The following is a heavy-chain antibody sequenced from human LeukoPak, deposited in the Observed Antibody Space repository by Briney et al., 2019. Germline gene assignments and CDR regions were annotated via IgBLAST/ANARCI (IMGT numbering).Heavy chain of an antibody. D-gene: IGHD3-3*01. CDR1: GGSFSGYY. V-gene: IGHV4-34*01. CDR2: INHSGST. Sequence: SETLSLTCAVYGGSFSGYYWSWIRPPPGKGLGWGGEINHSGSTNYNPSLKSRVTISVDTSKNQFSLKLSSVTAADTAVYYCAVVLEWLNASDPWGQGTLVTVSS. CDR3: AVVLEWLNASDP. J-gene: IGHJ5*02.